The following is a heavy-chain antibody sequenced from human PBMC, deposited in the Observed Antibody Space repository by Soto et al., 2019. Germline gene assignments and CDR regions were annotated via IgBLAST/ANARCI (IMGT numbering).Heavy chain of an antibody. J-gene: IGHJ6*02. Sequence: GASVKVSCKASGYTFTSYAMHWVRQAPGQRLEWMGWINAGNGNTKYSQKFQGRVTITRDTSASTAYMELSSLRSEDTAVYYCARDKCGPFDYYYSYGMDVWGQGTTVTGSS. CDR2: INAGNGNT. D-gene: IGHD3-9*01. CDR3: ARDKCGPFDYYYSYGMDV. V-gene: IGHV1-3*01. CDR1: GYTFTSYA.